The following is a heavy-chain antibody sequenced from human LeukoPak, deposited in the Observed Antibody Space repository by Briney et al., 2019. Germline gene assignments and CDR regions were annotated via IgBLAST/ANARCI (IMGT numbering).Heavy chain of an antibody. D-gene: IGHD1-26*01. CDR1: GYTFTSYY. CDR2: INPSGGST. CDR3: ARAGDVVVVGATTGDY. J-gene: IGHJ4*02. V-gene: IGHV1-46*01. Sequence: ASVKVSCKASGYTFTSYYMHWVRQAPGRGLEWMGIINPSGGSTSYAQKFQGRVTMTRDTSTSTVYMELSSLRSEDTAVYYCARAGDVVVVGATTGDYWGQGTLVTVSS.